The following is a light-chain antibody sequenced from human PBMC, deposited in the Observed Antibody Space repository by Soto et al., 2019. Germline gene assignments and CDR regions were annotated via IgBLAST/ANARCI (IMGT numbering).Light chain of an antibody. CDR3: QFYDSSLSGYVV. J-gene: IGLJ2*01. CDR1: SSNIGAGYD. CDR2: GNS. Sequence: QSVLTQPPSVSGAPGQRVTISCTGSSSNIGAGYDVHWYQQLPGTAPKLLIYGNSNRPSGVPDRFSGSKSGTLASLAITGLQAEDEADYYCQFYDSSLSGYVVFGGGTKLTVL. V-gene: IGLV1-40*01.